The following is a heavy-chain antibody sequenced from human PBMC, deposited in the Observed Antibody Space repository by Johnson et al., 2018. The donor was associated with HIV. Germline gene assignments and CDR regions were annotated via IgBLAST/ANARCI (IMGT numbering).Heavy chain of an antibody. V-gene: IGHV3-30*18. D-gene: IGHD2-21*01. J-gene: IGHJ3*02. CDR1: GFTFSTYA. Sequence: GVVQPGRSLRLSCAASGFTFSTYAMHWVRQAPGKGLEWVAIIFYDGRYKYYGYSVKGRFTISRDNPKNTLYLQMNSLRAEDTAVYYCAKSIVVVIAGNNDDGFDIWGQGTMVTVSS. CDR2: IFYDGRYK. CDR3: AKSIVVVIAGNNDDGFDI.